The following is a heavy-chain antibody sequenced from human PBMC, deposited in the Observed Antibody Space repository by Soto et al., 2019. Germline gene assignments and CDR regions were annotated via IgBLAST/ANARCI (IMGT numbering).Heavy chain of an antibody. CDR2: ISSSSSYI. V-gene: IGHV3-21*01. CDR3: ARHPYQIEWFSETYYYYMDV. CDR1: GFTFSSYS. J-gene: IGHJ6*03. D-gene: IGHD3-3*01. Sequence: EVQLVESGEGLVKPGGSLRLSCAASGFTFSSYSMNWVRQAPGKGLEWVSSISSSSSYIYYADSVKGRFTISRDNAKNSLYLQMNSLRAEDTAVYYCARHPYQIEWFSETYYYYMDVWGKGTTVTVSS.